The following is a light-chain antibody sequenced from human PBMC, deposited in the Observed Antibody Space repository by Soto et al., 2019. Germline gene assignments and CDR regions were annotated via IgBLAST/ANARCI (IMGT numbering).Light chain of an antibody. CDR3: SSYTRSNTVV. J-gene: IGLJ2*01. Sequence: QSVLTQPASVSGSPGQSIGISCTGTSSDVGAHNYVSWYQHHPGKAPKLMIYDVTNRPSGVSDRFSGSKSGNTASLTISGLQAEDEADYYCSSYTRSNTVVFGGGTKLTVL. CDR2: DVT. CDR1: SSDVGAHNY. V-gene: IGLV2-14*01.